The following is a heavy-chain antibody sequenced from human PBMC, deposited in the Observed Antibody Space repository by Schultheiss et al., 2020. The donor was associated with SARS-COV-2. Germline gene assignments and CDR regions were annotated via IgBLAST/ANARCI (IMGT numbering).Heavy chain of an antibody. D-gene: IGHD4-17*01. V-gene: IGHV4-59*12. CDR2: IYYSGST. CDR3: VGGGDDDYGDYEASWFDP. CDR1: GGSISSYY. J-gene: IGHJ5*02. Sequence: SETLSLTCTVSGGSISSYYWSWIRQPPGKGLEWIGYIYYSGSTNYNPSIKSRVTISVDTSKNQFSLQLNSVTPEDTAVYYCVGGGDDDYGDYEASWFDPWGQGTLVTVSS.